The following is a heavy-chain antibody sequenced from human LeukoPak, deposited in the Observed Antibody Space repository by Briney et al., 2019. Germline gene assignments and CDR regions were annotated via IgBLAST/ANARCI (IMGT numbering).Heavy chain of an antibody. CDR3: ARDKKAIFGVFSPTNWFDP. V-gene: IGHV1-69*05. J-gene: IGHJ5*02. CDR1: GGTFSSYA. CDR2: IIPIFGTA. D-gene: IGHD3-3*01. Sequence: GASVKVSCKASGGTFSSYAISWVRQAPGQGLEWMGGIIPIFGTANYAQKFQGRVTITTDESTSTAYMELSSLRSEDTAVYYCARDKKAIFGVFSPTNWFDPWGQGTLVTVSS.